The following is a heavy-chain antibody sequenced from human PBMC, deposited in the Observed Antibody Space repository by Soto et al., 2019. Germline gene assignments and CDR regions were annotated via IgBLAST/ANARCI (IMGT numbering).Heavy chain of an antibody. CDR1: GFTFSSYA. Sequence: GGSLRLSCAASGFTFSSYAMHWVRQAPGKGLEWVAVISYDGSNKYYADSVKGRFTISRDNSKNTLYLQMNSLRAEDTAVYYCARDLLTISFYYYYGMDVWGQGTTVTVSS. CDR2: ISYDGSNK. CDR3: ARDLLTISFYYYYGMDV. J-gene: IGHJ6*02. V-gene: IGHV3-30-3*01. D-gene: IGHD3-9*01.